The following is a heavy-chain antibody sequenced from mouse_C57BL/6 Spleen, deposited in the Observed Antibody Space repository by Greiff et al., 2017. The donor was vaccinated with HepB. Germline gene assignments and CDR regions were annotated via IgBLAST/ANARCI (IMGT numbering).Heavy chain of an antibody. CDR3: ARSDSSDYLWFAY. V-gene: IGHV1-59*01. J-gene: IGHJ3*01. Sequence: QVQLQQPGAELVRPGTSVKLSCKASGYTFTSYWMHWVKQRPGQGLEWIGVIDPSDSYTNYNQKFKGKATLTVDTSSSTAYMQLSSLTSEDSAVYYCARSDSSDYLWFAYWGQGTLVTVSA. CDR1: GYTFTSYW. CDR2: IDPSDSYT. D-gene: IGHD3-2*02.